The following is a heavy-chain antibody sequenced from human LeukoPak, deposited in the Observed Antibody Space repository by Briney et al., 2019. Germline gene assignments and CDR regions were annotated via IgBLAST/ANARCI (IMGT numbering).Heavy chain of an antibody. J-gene: IGHJ4*02. CDR1: GYTFTDYY. CDR3: ATDHIVATIKETGIAVAALGY. CDR2: FDPEDGET. D-gene: IGHD6-19*01. Sequence: ASVKVSCKASGYTFTDYYIHWVRQAPGKGLEWMGGFDPEDGETIYAQKFQGRVTMTEDTSTDTAYMELSSLRSEDTAVYYCATDHIVATIKETGIAVAALGYWGQGTLVTVSS. V-gene: IGHV1-24*01.